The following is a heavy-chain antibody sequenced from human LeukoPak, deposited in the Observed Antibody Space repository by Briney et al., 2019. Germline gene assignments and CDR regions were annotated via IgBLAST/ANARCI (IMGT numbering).Heavy chain of an antibody. J-gene: IGHJ5*02. V-gene: IGHV4-34*01. Sequence: SETLSLTCAVYGGSFSGYYWSWIRQPPGKGLEWIGEINHSGSTNYNPSLKSRVTISVDTSKSQFSLKLSSVTAADTAVYYCARGITMIVVVTYNWFDPWGQGTLVTVSS. CDR1: GGSFSGYY. CDR3: ARGITMIVVVTYNWFDP. D-gene: IGHD3-22*01. CDR2: INHSGST.